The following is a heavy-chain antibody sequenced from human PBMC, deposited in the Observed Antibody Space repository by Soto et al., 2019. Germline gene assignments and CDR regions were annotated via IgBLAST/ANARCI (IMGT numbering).Heavy chain of an antibody. J-gene: IGHJ4*02. V-gene: IGHV4-59*08. D-gene: IGHD3-22*01. CDR2: IYYSGST. CDR3: ARLATYSDSSGSHHFDY. Sequence: QVQLQESGPGLVKPSETLSLTCTVSGGSISSSYWSWIRQPPGKGLEWIGYIYYSGSTNYNPSLKGRVTISVDTAKNQFSRKLNSVTAADPAVYYCARLATYSDSSGSHHFDYWGQGTLVTVSS. CDR1: GGSISSSY.